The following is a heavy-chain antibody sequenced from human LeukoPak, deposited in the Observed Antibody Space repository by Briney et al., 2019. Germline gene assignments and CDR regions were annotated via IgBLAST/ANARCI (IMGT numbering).Heavy chain of an antibody. Sequence: SVKVSCKASGGTFSSYAVSWVRQAPGQGLEWMGGIIPIFGTANYAQKFQGRVTITADKSTSTAYMELSRLRSDDTAVYYCARVPYDFWSGYYTHNHYYYYMDVWGKGTTVTVSS. J-gene: IGHJ6*03. CDR1: GGTFSSYA. D-gene: IGHD3-3*01. CDR2: IIPIFGTA. V-gene: IGHV1-69*06. CDR3: ARVPYDFWSGYYTHNHYYYYMDV.